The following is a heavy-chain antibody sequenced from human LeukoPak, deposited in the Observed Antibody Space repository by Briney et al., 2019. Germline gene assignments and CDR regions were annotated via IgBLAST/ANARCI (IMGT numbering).Heavy chain of an antibody. CDR3: ARGLYYYDSSVGAFDI. D-gene: IGHD3-22*01. J-gene: IGHJ3*02. V-gene: IGHV1-46*01. Sequence: PGASVNVSCKASGYTFTSYYMHWVRQAPGQGLEWMGIINPSGGSTSYAQKFQGRVTMTRDTSTSTVYMELSSLRSEDTAVHYCARGLYYYDSSVGAFDIWGQGTMVTVSS. CDR1: GYTFTSYY. CDR2: INPSGGST.